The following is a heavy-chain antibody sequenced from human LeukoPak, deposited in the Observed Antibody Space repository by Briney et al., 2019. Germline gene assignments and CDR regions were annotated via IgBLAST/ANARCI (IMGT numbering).Heavy chain of an antibody. Sequence: SETLSLTCTVSGGSISSYYWNWIRQPAGKGLEWIGRIYSSGSTNYNPSLKSRVTMSVDTSKNQFSLKLSSVTAADTAVYYCARERDSYDSSGYYDYFFYYMDVCGKGTTVTVSS. D-gene: IGHD3-22*01. CDR1: GGSISSYY. CDR3: ARERDSYDSSGYYDYFFYYMDV. CDR2: IYSSGST. V-gene: IGHV4-4*07. J-gene: IGHJ6*03.